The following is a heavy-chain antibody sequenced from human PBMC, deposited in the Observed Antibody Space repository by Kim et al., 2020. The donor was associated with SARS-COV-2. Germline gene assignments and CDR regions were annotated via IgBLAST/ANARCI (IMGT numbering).Heavy chain of an antibody. J-gene: IGHJ4*02. CDR2: ISAYNGNT. CDR3: ARDWDYYYDSSGYGY. D-gene: IGHD3-22*01. Sequence: ASVKISCKASGYTFTSYGISWVRQAPGQGLEWMGWISAYNGNTNYAQKLQGRVTMTTDTSTSTAYMELRSLRSDDTAVYYCARDWDYYYDSSGYGYWGQGTLVTVSS. CDR1: GYTFTSYG. V-gene: IGHV1-18*01.